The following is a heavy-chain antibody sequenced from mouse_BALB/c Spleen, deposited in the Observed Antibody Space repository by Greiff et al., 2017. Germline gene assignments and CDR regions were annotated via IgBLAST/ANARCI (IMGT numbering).Heavy chain of an antibody. V-gene: IGHV5-17*02. D-gene: IGHD2-1*01. CDR2: ISSGSSTI. CDR1: GFTFSSFG. J-gene: IGHJ2*01. Sequence: EVQLVESGGGLVQPGGSRKLSCAASGFTFSSFGMHWVRQAPEKGLEWVAYISSGSSTIYYADTVKGRFTISRDNPKHTLFLQMTSLRSEDTAMYYCARWGGNLDYWGQGTTLTVSS. CDR3: ARWGGNLDY.